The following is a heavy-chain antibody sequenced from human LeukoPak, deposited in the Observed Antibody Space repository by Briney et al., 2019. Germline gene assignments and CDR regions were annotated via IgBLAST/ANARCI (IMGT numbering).Heavy chain of an antibody. D-gene: IGHD4-17*01. CDR3: VGDYGDYLGLDF. CDR2: INTDGSST. V-gene: IGHV3-74*01. CDR1: GFTFSSYW. Sequence: PGGSLRLSCAASGFTFSSYWMHWVRQAPGKGLVWVSRINTDGSSTSYADSVKGRFTISRDNAKNTLYLQMNSLRAEDTAVYYCVGDYGDYLGLDFWGQGTLITVSS. J-gene: IGHJ4*02.